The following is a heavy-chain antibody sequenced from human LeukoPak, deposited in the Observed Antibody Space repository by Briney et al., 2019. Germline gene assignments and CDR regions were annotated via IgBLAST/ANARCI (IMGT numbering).Heavy chain of an antibody. CDR3: ARKAMVRGVWWAIDI. Sequence: SETLSLTCTASGGSISSYYWRWIRQPPGKGLEWIGYIYYSGSTNYNPSLKSRVTISVDTSKNQFSLKLSSVTAADTAVYYCARKAMVRGVWWAIDIWGQGTMVTVSS. CDR2: IYYSGST. D-gene: IGHD3-10*01. CDR1: GGSISSYY. J-gene: IGHJ3*02. V-gene: IGHV4-59*01.